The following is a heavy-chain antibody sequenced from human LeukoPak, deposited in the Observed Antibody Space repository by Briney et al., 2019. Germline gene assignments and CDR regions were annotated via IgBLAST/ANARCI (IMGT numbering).Heavy chain of an antibody. D-gene: IGHD3-22*01. J-gene: IGHJ6*03. Sequence: PETLSLTCTVSAGSISSSDYYWGWIRQSPGKGLEWIGRISYSGNTYYNPSLKSRVTISVDTSKNRFSLRLSSVTAADTAVYFCSRLTHSYYSDTSCDYTDYYMDVWGDRITVTFSS. V-gene: IGHV4-39*02. CDR2: ISYSGNT. CDR3: SRLTHSYYSDTSCDYTDYYMDV. CDR1: AGSISSSDYY.